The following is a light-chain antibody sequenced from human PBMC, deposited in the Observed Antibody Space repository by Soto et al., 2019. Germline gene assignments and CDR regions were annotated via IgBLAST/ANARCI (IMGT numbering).Light chain of an antibody. J-gene: IGLJ2*01. V-gene: IGLV2-14*01. CDR3: SSYTGSSVI. Sequence: QSALTQPASVSGSPGQSITISCTGTSSDIGGYDCVSWYQQHPGNALKLMIFEVSNRPSGVSNRFSGSKSGNTASLTISGLQAEDEADYYCSSYTGSSVIFGGGTKLTVL. CDR1: SSDIGGYDC. CDR2: EVS.